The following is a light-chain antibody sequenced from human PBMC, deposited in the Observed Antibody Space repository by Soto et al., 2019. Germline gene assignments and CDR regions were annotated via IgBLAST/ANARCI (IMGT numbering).Light chain of an antibody. CDR1: QSVSSSY. Sequence: EIVLTQSPGTLSLSPGERATLSCRASQSVSSSYLAWYQQKPGQAPRLLIYGASSRATGIPDRFSGSGSGTDVTLTISRLEPEDFAVYYCQQYGSSPYTCGQGTKLEIK. CDR3: QQYGSSPYT. V-gene: IGKV3-20*01. J-gene: IGKJ2*01. CDR2: GAS.